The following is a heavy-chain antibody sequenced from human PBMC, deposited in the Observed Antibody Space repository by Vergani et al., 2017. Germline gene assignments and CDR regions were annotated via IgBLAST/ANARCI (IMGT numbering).Heavy chain of an antibody. D-gene: IGHD3/OR15-3a*01. V-gene: IGHV2-5*01. CDR3: VHRLGYLDWDGDFDV. J-gene: IGHJ3*01. Sequence: QITLRESGPTLVKPTQTLTLTCTFSGFSLTTGGEGVGWIRQPPGRALEWLAFVYWNDDERYSPSLKSRVTITKDTSKNEVILTMATMDPVDTATYYCVHRLGYLDWDGDFDVWGPGTMVTVSA. CDR2: VYWNDDE. CDR1: GFSLTTGGEG.